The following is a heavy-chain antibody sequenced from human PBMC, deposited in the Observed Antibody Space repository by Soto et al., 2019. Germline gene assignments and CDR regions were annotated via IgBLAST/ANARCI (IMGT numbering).Heavy chain of an antibody. Sequence: GGSLRLSCAASGFTFTNYDMHWVRQAPGKGLEWMALILHDGSAEYYADSVKGRFTISRDNSKNTLYLQMNSLRAEDTAVYYCAKERRITIFGVVILSGDNWFDPWGQGTLVTVSS. D-gene: IGHD3-3*01. J-gene: IGHJ5*02. V-gene: IGHV3-30*18. CDR3: AKERRITIFGVVILSGDNWFDP. CDR2: ILHDGSAE. CDR1: GFTFTNYD.